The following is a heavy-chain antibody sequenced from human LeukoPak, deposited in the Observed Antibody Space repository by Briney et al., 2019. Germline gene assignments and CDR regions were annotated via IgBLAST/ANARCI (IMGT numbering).Heavy chain of an antibody. CDR3: AKDLCGGDCYIHDY. J-gene: IGHJ4*02. D-gene: IGHD2-21*02. V-gene: IGHV3-43*02. Sequence: PGGSLRLSCAASGFTFDDYAMHWVRQAPGKGLEWVSLISGDGGSTYYADSVKGRFTISRDNSKNSLYLQMSSLRTEDTALYYCAKDLCGGDCYIHDYWGQGTLVTVSS. CDR2: ISGDGGST. CDR1: GFTFDDYA.